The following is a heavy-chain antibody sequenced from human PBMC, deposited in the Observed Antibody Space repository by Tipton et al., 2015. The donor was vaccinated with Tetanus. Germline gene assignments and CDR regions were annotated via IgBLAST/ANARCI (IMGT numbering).Heavy chain of an antibody. D-gene: IGHD5-24*01. CDR3: ARGITDGYNRRLDY. J-gene: IGHJ4*02. CDR1: GDSISSGPYS. CDR2: IYYSGTS. V-gene: IGHV4-31*03. Sequence: TLSLTCTVSGDSISSGPYSWSWLRQHPGKGLELIGYIYYSGTSYISPSLTRRVSIAVDTSRNQFSLNLTSVTVADSAVYYCARGITDGYNRRLDYWGQGLRVAVS.